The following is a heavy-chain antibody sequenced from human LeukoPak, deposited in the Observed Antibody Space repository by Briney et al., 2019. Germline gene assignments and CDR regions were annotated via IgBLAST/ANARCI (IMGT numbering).Heavy chain of an antibody. D-gene: IGHD5-18*01. CDR2: ISYDGSNK. CDR1: GFTFSSYG. CDR3: AKDPFSYSWSFLITAYFQH. J-gene: IGHJ1*01. V-gene: IGHV3-30*18. Sequence: GGSLRLSCAASGFTFSSYGMHWVRQAPGKGLEWVAVISYDGSNKYYADSVKGRFIISRDNSKNTLYLQMNSLRAEDTAVYYCAKDPFSYSWSFLITAYFQHWGQGTLVTVSS.